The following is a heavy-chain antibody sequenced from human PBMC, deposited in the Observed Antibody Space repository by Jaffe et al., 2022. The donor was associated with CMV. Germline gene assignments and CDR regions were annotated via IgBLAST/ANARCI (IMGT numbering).Heavy chain of an antibody. CDR3: ARDRIVGPRRAFDI. V-gene: IGHV4-59*01. Sequence: QVQLQESGPGLVKPSETLSLTCTVSGGSISSYYWSWIRQPPGKGLEWIGYIYYSGSTNYNPSLKSRVTISVDTSKNQFSLKLSSVTAADTAVYYCARDRIVGPRRAFDIWGQGTMVTVSS. CDR1: GGSISSYY. J-gene: IGHJ3*02. D-gene: IGHD1-26*01. CDR2: IYYSGST.